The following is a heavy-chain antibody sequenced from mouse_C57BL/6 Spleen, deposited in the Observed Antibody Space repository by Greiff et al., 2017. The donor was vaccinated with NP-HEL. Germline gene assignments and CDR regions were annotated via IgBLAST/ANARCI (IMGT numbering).Heavy chain of an antibody. CDR1: GYTFTTYP. V-gene: IGHV1-47*01. CDR3: ARSGYSNPYAMDY. Sequence: LQESGAELVKPGASVKMSCKASGYTFTTYPIEWMKQNHGKSLEWIGNFHPYNDDTKYNEKFKGKATLTVEKSSSTVYLELSRLTSDDSAVYYCARSGYSNPYAMDYWGQGTSVTVSS. J-gene: IGHJ4*01. D-gene: IGHD2-5*01. CDR2: FHPYNDDT.